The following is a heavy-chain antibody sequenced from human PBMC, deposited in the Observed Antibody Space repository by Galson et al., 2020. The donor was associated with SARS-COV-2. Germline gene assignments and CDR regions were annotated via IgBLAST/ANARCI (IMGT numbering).Heavy chain of an antibody. CDR3: VRDPASYFLDRFGYERLSPNYYFDL. D-gene: IGHD3-3*01. CDR1: GGAITSGRYY. V-gene: IGHV4-30-4*01. Sequence: ASETLSLTCDVSGGAITSGRYYWSWIRQPPGKGLEWIGNIHYSGTTYYNSSLKSRVSMSIDTSKSQFSLRVRSVTAADTAVYFCVRDPASYFLDRFGYERLSPNYYFDLWGQGTLVTVSS. J-gene: IGHJ4*02. CDR2: IHYSGTT.